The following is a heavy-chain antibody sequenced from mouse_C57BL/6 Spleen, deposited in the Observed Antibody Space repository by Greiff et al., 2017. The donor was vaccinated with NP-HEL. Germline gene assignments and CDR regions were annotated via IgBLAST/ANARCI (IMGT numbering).Heavy chain of an antibody. CDR3: ARLSLNYYGSSPPWFAY. CDR2: IDPNSGGT. V-gene: IGHV1-72*01. CDR1: GYTFTSYW. Sequence: QVQLQQPGAELVKPGASVKLSCKASGYTFTSYWMHWVKQRPGRGLEWIGRIDPNSGGTKYNEKFKSKATLTVAKPSSTAYMQLSSLTSEDSAVYYCARLSLNYYGSSPPWFAYWGQGTLVTVSA. J-gene: IGHJ3*01. D-gene: IGHD1-1*01.